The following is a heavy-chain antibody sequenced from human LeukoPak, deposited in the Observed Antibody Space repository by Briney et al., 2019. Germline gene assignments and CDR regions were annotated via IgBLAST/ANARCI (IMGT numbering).Heavy chain of an antibody. CDR1: GFMFSSFA. D-gene: IGHD3-10*01. CDR2: ISGGGGST. Sequence: GGSLRLSCAASGFMFSSFAMSWIRQAPGKGLEWVSAISGGGGSTYYADSVKGQFTISRDNLKNTLYLQMNSLRVEDTAVYYCAKSLSGSGSYYNVQFDFWGQGTLVTVSS. CDR3: AKSLSGSGSYYNVQFDF. J-gene: IGHJ4*02. V-gene: IGHV3-23*01.